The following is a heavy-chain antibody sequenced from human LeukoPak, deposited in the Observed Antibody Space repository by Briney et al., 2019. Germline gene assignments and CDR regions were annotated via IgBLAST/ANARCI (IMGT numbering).Heavy chain of an antibody. CDR3: AITSRTYYYYYYYMDV. V-gene: IGHV4-34*01. J-gene: IGHJ6*03. CDR2: INHSGST. CDR1: GGSFSDYY. D-gene: IGHD1-14*01. Sequence: SETLSLTCAVYGGSFSDYYWSWIRQPPGKGLEWIGEINHSGSTNYNPSLKSRVTISVDTSKNQFSLKLSSVTAADTAVYYCAITSRTYYYYYYYMDVWGKGTTVTISS.